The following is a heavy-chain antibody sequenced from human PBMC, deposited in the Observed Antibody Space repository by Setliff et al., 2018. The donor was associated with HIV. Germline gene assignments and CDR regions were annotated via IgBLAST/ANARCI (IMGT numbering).Heavy chain of an antibody. CDR2: IYYSGTT. V-gene: IGHV4-39*07. Sequence: SETLSLTCTVSGGSISSSSYYWGWIRQPPGKGLEWIGSIYYSGTTYYNPSLKSRVTISVDKSKNQFSLKLSSVTAADTAVYYCARDPSSGWSYYFDYWGQGTLVTVSS. J-gene: IGHJ4*02. CDR3: ARDPSSGWSYYFDY. D-gene: IGHD6-19*01. CDR1: GGSISSSSYY.